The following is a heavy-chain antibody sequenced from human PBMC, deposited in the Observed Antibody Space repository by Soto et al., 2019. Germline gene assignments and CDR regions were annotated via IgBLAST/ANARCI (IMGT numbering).Heavy chain of an antibody. D-gene: IGHD6-13*01. CDR3: AKVVEQQLVRCGLDC. CDR1: GITFSNYG. J-gene: IGHJ4*02. CDR2: ISSDGSSK. Sequence: QVQLVESGGGVVQPGTSLRLSCAASGITFSNYGMHWVRQAPGKGLDCVASISSDGSSKYYADSVKGRFTISRDNSKNTLNLEMNSLRVEDTAVYYCAKVVEQQLVRCGLDCWGQGTLVTVSS. V-gene: IGHV3-30*18.